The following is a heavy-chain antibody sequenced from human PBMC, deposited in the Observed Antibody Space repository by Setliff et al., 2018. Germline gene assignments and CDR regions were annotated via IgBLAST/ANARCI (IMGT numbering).Heavy chain of an antibody. V-gene: IGHV3-30*16. D-gene: IGHD1-26*01. CDR1: GFTFSSYA. Sequence: PGGSLRLSCAVSGFTFSSYAMNWVRQAPGKGLEWVAVISYDASNEYYADSVKGRFTISRDNSKNTLYLQMNSLRTEDTAVYYCARGPSQIVGGTTYFDYWGQGTLVTVSS. J-gene: IGHJ4*02. CDR2: ISYDASNE. CDR3: ARGPSQIVGGTTYFDY.